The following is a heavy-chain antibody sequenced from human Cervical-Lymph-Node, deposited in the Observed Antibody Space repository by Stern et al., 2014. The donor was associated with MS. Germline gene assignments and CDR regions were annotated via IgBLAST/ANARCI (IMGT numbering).Heavy chain of an antibody. CDR2: VSYDGTQR. J-gene: IGHJ4*02. CDR3: ARGGRGVGLEY. CDR1: GFTFSTYA. D-gene: IGHD3-10*01. V-gene: IGHV3-30-3*01. Sequence: VHLVESGGGVVQPGRSLSLSCVASGFTFSTYAMHWVRQAPGKGLEWVAFVSYDGTQRNSTDSWKARFTISRDNSKNTLYLHMNSLRDEDTAVYFCARGGRGVGLEYWGQGALVTVSS.